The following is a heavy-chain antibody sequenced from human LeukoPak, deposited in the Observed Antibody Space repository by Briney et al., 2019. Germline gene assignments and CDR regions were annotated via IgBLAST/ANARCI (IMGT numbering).Heavy chain of an antibody. CDR2: IIPIFGTA. Sequence: SVKVSCKASGGTFSSYAISWVRQAPGQGLEWMGGIIPIFGTADYAQKFQGRVTITTDESTSTAYMELSSLRSEDTAVYYCASHRRYSSSWYSYFDHWGQGTLVTVSS. J-gene: IGHJ4*02. CDR1: GGTFSSYA. D-gene: IGHD6-13*01. CDR3: ASHRRYSSSWYSYFDH. V-gene: IGHV1-69*05.